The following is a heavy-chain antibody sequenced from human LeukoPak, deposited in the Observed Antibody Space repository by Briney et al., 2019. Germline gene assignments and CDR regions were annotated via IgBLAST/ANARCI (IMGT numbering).Heavy chain of an antibody. V-gene: IGHV4-38-2*01. CDR3: ARGPIYVWGSYRYSPIDY. J-gene: IGHJ4*02. CDR2: LYHSGTT. CDR1: GYSISNGYY. D-gene: IGHD3-16*02. Sequence: PSETLSLTCAVSGYSISNGYYWGWIRQPPGKGLQWIGNLYHSGTTYYNPSLKSRVTMSLDTSKNEFSLKLSSVTAADTAVYYCARGPIYVWGSYRYSPIDYWGQGTLVTVSS.